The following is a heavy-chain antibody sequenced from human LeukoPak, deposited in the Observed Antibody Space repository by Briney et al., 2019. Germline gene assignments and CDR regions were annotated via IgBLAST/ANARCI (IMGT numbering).Heavy chain of an antibody. V-gene: IGHV1-2*02. Sequence: ASVKVSCKASGYTFTTYYMHWVRRAPGQGLDWMEWIDPNSGGTNYAQNFQGRVTMTRDTSISTAYMELSRLRSDDTAVYYCARTHYYDSTSYYYQNWFDPWGQGTLVTVSS. D-gene: IGHD3-22*01. CDR1: GYTFTTYY. CDR3: ARTHYYDSTSYYYQNWFDP. CDR2: IDPNSGGT. J-gene: IGHJ5*02.